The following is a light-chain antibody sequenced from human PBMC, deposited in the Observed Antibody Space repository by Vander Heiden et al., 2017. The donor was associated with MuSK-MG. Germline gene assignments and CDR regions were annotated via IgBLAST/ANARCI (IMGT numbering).Light chain of an antibody. J-gene: IGLJ2*01. CDR3: CSNAGDGTVI. V-gene: IGLV2-23*02. CDR2: EVS. CDR1: NNDVGGYNF. Sequence: QSALTQPASVSGSPGQSITISCTGTNNDVGGYNFVSWYQQHPGKAPKLMIYEVSKWPSGVSNRFSGSKSGSTASLTISGLQAEDEADYYCCSNAGDGTVIFGGGTKLTVL.